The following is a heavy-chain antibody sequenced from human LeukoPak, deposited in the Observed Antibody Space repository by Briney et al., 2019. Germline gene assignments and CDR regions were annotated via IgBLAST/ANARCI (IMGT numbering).Heavy chain of an antibody. CDR2: IYYSGST. CDR3: ARSNMPWGRITGNRWFDP. V-gene: IGHV4-59*11. J-gene: IGHJ5*02. D-gene: IGHD1-20*01. CDR1: GGSISSHY. Sequence: SETLSLTCTVSGGSISSHYWSWIRQPPGKGLEWIGYIYYSGSTNYNPSLKSRVTISVDTSKNQFSLKLSSVTAADTAVYYCARSNMPWGRITGNRWFDPWGQGTLVTVSS.